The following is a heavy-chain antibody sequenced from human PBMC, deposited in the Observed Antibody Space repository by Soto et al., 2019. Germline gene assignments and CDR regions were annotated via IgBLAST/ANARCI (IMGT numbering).Heavy chain of an antibody. Sequence: QLQLQESGSGLVKPSQTLSLTCAVSGGSISSGGYSWSWIRQPPGKGLEWIGYIYHSGSTYYNPSLKRRVTISVDRSKNQFSLTLSSVPAADTAVYYCAAGGGLPRYYWGQGTLVTVSS. J-gene: IGHJ4*02. V-gene: IGHV4-30-2*01. CDR2: IYHSGST. CDR1: GGSISSGGYS. D-gene: IGHD5-12*01. CDR3: AAGGGLPRYY.